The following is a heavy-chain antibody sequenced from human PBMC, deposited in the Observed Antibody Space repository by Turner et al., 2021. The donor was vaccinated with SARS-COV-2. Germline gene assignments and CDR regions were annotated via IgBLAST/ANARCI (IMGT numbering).Heavy chain of an antibody. D-gene: IGHD6-13*01. CDR1: GGTFSTYT. CDR3: ARDEEGIAAAYYYAMDV. CDR2: IIPILGIT. V-gene: IGHV1-69*08. Sequence: QVQLVQSGAEVKKPGSSVKVSCKASGGTFSTYTISWVRQAPGHGLEWMGRIIPILGITTYAQKFQGRVTITADKSTSTAYMELSSLRSEDTAVYYCARDEEGIAAAYYYAMDVWGQGTTVTVSS. J-gene: IGHJ6*02.